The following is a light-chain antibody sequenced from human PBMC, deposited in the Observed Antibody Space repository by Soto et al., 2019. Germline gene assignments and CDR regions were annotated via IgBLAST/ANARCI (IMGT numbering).Light chain of an antibody. Sequence: QSVLTQPASVSWSPGQSITISCTGTSSDVGGYNYVSWYQQHPGKAPKLMIYDVSNRPSGVSNRFPGSKSGNTASLTISGLQAEDEADYYCSSYTSSSTLYVFGTGTKVTVL. CDR3: SSYTSSSTLYV. CDR1: SSDVGGYNY. V-gene: IGLV2-14*01. CDR2: DVS. J-gene: IGLJ1*01.